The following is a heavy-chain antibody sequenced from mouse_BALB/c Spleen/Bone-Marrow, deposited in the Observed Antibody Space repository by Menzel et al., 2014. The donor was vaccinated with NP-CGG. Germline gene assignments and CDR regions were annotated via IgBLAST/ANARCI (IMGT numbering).Heavy chain of an antibody. CDR1: GYTFTSYW. J-gene: IGHJ3*01. D-gene: IGHD1-1*01. V-gene: IGHV1-5*01. Sequence: EVQLQQSGTVLARPGASVKMSCKASGYTFTSYWMHWVKQRPGQGPEWIGAIYPGNSDTSYNQKFKGNAKLTAVTSTSTAYMELNGLTNEDSAVYYCTRGGGSSYVEFAYWGQGTLVTVSA. CDR3: TRGGGSSYVEFAY. CDR2: IYPGNSDT.